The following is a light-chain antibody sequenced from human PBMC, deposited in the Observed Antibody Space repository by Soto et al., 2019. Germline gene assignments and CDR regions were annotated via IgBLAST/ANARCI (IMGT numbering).Light chain of an antibody. CDR3: SSYAGSSNV. CDR2: EVS. Sequence: QSALSQPPSASGSPGQSVAISCTGTGSDVGGYNYVSWYQQHPGKAPKLMIYEVSKRPSGVPDRFSGSKSGNTASLTVSGLQAEDEADYYCSSYAGSSNVFGTGTKVTVL. CDR1: GSDVGGYNY. V-gene: IGLV2-8*01. J-gene: IGLJ1*01.